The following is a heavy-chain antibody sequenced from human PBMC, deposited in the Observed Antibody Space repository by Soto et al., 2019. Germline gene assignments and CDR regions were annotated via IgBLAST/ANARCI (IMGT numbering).Heavy chain of an antibody. Sequence: GSGPTLVNPTQTLTLTCTFSGLSLTSTGVGVGWIRQPPGKALEWLALTYWDDDKRYSQSLRSRLTITKDTSKNQVVLTVTNMDPVDEGTYYCASAWYGDHHYNGMGVWGQGTTVTVSS. CDR3: ASAWYGDHHYNGMGV. J-gene: IGHJ6*02. CDR2: TYWDDDK. V-gene: IGHV2-5*02. D-gene: IGHD6-13*01. CDR1: GLSLTSTGVG.